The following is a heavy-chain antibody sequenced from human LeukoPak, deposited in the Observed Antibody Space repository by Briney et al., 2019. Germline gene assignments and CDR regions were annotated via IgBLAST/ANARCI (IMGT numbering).Heavy chain of an antibody. V-gene: IGHV3-23*01. J-gene: IGHJ1*01. CDR3: AAARVPEYFQH. CDR1: GFAFSSYA. CDR2: ISGNGDTT. Sequence: QPGGSLRLSCAASGFAFSSYAMSWVRQPPGKGLEWVSVISGNGDTTYYADSVKGRFTISRDNSKNTLYLQMNSLRAEDTAVYYCAAARVPEYFQHWGQGTLVTVSS. D-gene: IGHD5-18*01.